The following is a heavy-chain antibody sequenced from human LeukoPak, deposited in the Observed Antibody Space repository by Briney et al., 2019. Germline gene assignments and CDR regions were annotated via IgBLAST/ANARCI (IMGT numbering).Heavy chain of an antibody. CDR3: ARDFGGALFDY. V-gene: IGHV3-21*01. Sequence: GGSLRLSCAASGFTFSSYSMNWVRQAPGKGLEWVSSISSSSSYIYYADSVKGRFTISRDNAKNSLYLQMNSLRAEDTAVYYCARDFGGALFDYWGQGTLVTVSS. J-gene: IGHJ4*02. D-gene: IGHD3-10*01. CDR2: ISSSSSYI. CDR1: GFTFSSYS.